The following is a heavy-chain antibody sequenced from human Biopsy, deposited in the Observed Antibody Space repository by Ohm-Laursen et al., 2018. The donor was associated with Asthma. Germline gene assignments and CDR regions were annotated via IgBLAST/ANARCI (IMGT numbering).Heavy chain of an antibody. D-gene: IGHD1-1*01. J-gene: IGHJ3*02. V-gene: IGHV3-30*18. CDR1: GFTFDDYG. CDR3: AKESGSNYAFDI. Sequence: SLRLSCAASGFTFDDYGMHWVRQAPGKGLEWGAVISYDGSNKYYADSVKGRFTISRDNSKNTLYLQMNSLRAEDTAVYYCAKESGSNYAFDIWGQGTMVTVSS. CDR2: ISYDGSNK.